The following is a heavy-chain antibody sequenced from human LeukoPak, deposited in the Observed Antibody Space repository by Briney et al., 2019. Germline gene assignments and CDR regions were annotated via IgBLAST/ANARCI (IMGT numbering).Heavy chain of an antibody. CDR3: ARDTLQRDYWYFDL. CDR2: IYYSGST. CDR1: GGSISSYY. Sequence: SETLSLTCTVSGGSISSYYWNWIRQPPGKGLEWIGYIYYSGSTNYNPSLKSRVTISVDTSKNQFSLKLSSVTAADTAVYYCARDTLQRDYWYFDLWGRGTLVTVSS. J-gene: IGHJ2*01. D-gene: IGHD2-15*01. V-gene: IGHV4-59*13.